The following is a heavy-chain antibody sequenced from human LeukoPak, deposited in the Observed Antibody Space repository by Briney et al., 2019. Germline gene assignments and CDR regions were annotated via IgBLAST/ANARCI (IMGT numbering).Heavy chain of an antibody. V-gene: IGHV4-34*01. CDR2: INHSGST. D-gene: IGHD5-18*01. Sequence: RPSETLSLTCAVYGGSFSGYYWSWIRQPPGKGLEWIGEINHSGSTNYNPSLKSRVTISVDTSKNQFSLKLSSVTAADTAVYYCARGRRIQLWELSLPRGYNWFDPWGQGTLVTVSS. CDR1: GGSFSGYY. J-gene: IGHJ5*02. CDR3: ARGRRIQLWELSLPRGYNWFDP.